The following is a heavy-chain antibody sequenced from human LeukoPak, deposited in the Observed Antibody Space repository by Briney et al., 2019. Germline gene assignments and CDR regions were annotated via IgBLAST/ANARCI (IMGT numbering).Heavy chain of an antibody. CDR3: ARDDVGYCSSTSCSTPFDP. CDR2: IYTSGST. CDR1: GGSISSGSYY. D-gene: IGHD2-2*01. V-gene: IGHV4-61*02. Sequence: SQTLSLTCTVSGGSISSGSYYWSWIRQPAGKGLEWIGRIYTSGSTNYNPSLKSRVTISVDTSKNQFSLKLSSVTAADTAVYYCARDDVGYCSSTSCSTPFDPWGQGTLVTVSS. J-gene: IGHJ5*02.